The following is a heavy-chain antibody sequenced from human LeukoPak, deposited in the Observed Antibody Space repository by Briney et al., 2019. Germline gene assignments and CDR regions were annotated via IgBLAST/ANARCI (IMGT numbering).Heavy chain of an antibody. V-gene: IGHV3-53*01. CDR3: AKYGLLRAYYFDY. CDR2: IYSGGST. J-gene: IGHJ4*02. D-gene: IGHD1-26*01. Sequence: PGGSLRLSCAASGFTVSSNYMTWVRQAPGKGLEWVSIIYSGGSTYYADSVKGRFTISRDNSKNTLYLQMNSLRAEDTAVYYCAKYGLLRAYYFDYWGQGTLVTVSS. CDR1: GFTVSSNY.